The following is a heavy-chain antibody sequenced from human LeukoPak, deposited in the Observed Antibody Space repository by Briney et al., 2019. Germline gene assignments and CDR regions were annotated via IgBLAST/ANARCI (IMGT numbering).Heavy chain of an antibody. CDR1: GLTFSNYA. V-gene: IGHV3-23*01. Sequence: PVASLRLSCVASGLTFSNYAMSWVRQAPGKGLEWVSAITGSGTNRYYADSLKGRFSTSKDNSKNTVFLQMNSLRDEDTAIYYCVIWGDYDVLTGYYVPDYWGQGTLVTVAS. J-gene: IGHJ4*02. CDR2: ITGSGTNR. D-gene: IGHD3-9*01. CDR3: VIWGDYDVLTGYYVPDY.